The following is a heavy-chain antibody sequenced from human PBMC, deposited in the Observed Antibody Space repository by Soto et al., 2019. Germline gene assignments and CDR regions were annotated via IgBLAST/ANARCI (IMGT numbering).Heavy chain of an antibody. CDR2: IYWDDDK. D-gene: IGHD1-1*01. CDR3: AHRQHRQYNWNDRDFDY. Sequence: EAGPTLVNPTQTLTLTCTFSGFSLSTSGVGVGWIRQPPGKALECLALIYWDDDKRYSPSLKSRLTITKDTSKNQVVLTMTNVDPVDTGTYYCAHRQHRQYNWNDRDFDYWGQGTLVTVSS. V-gene: IGHV2-5*02. J-gene: IGHJ4*02. CDR1: GFSLSTSGVG.